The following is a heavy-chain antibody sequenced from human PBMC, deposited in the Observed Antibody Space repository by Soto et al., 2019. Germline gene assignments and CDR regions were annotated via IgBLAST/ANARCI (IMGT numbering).Heavy chain of an antibody. D-gene: IGHD3-9*01. V-gene: IGHV3-23*01. J-gene: IGHJ6*03. CDR2: ISGSGGST. Sequence: EVQLLESGGGLVQPGGSLRLSCAASGFTFSSYAMSWVRQAPGKGLEWVSAISGSGGSTYYADSVKGRFTISRDNSKNTLYLQMNSLRAEDTAVYYSAKDTIAWSVLGYMDVWGKGTTVTVSS. CDR3: AKDTIAWSVLGYMDV. CDR1: GFTFSSYA.